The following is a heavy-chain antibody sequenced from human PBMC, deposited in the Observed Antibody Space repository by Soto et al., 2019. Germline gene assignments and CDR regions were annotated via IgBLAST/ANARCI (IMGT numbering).Heavy chain of an antibody. V-gene: IGHV3-66*01. CDR1: EFSINNYY. J-gene: IGHJ4*02. CDR3: ARDWGGGSGTLDS. CDR2: IHSLNSA. D-gene: IGHD3-10*01. Sequence: EVQLVESGGGLVQPGGSLRLSCAASEFSINNYYMSWVRQAPGKGLEWVFFIHSLNSAYYADSVRGRFTVSRDSSKNTLYLQMNSLRGEDTAVYYCARDWGGGSGTLDSWGQGTLVTVAS.